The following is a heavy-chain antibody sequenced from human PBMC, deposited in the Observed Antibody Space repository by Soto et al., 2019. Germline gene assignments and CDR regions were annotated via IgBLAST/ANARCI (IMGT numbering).Heavy chain of an antibody. J-gene: IGHJ4*02. D-gene: IGHD6-13*01. V-gene: IGHV3-23*01. CDR1: GFTFSSYA. Sequence: EVPLLESGGGLVQPGGSLRLSCAASGFTFSSYAMRWVRQAPGKGLEWVSAVSGSGGSTYYAGSVKGPFTIYRDNSKNSLYLQMNSLRAEDTAVYYCARRGPGTYFGYWGQGTLVTVSS. CDR2: VSGSGGST. CDR3: ARRGPGTYFGY.